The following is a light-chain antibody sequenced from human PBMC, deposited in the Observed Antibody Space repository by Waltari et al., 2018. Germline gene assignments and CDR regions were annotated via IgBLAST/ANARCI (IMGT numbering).Light chain of an antibody. Sequence: DIVMTQSPDSLAVSLGERATIHCKSSQSVLYSATNKNYLAWYQQNPGQPPKLLIYWASTRESGVPDRFSGSGSGTDFTLTISSLQAEDVAVYYCQQYYSTPPLTFGGGTKVEIK. CDR3: QQYYSTPPLT. CDR1: QSVLYSATNKNY. V-gene: IGKV4-1*01. CDR2: WAS. J-gene: IGKJ4*01.